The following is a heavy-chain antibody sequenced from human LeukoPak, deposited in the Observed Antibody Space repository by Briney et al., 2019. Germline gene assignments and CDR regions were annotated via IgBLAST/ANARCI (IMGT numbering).Heavy chain of an antibody. V-gene: IGHV3-30*02. J-gene: IGHJ4*02. CDR1: GFTFSSYG. Sequence: GGSLRLSCAASGFTFSSYGLHWVRQAPGKGLEWLAFIPSEGSNTYYADSVKGRFTISRDNSKDTLYLQMNSLRAEDAAVYYCAKAHCSGGSSYYILDYFDYWGQGTLVTVSS. CDR2: IPSEGSNT. CDR3: AKAHCSGGSSYYILDYFDY. D-gene: IGHD2-15*01.